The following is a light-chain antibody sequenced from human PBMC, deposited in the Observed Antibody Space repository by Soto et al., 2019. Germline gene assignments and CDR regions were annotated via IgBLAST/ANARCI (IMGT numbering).Light chain of an antibody. Sequence: ETVLTQSPATLSLSLGVRATLSCRASRGVNNYLAWYQQKPGQAPRLLIYDASNRATGIPARFSGRGSETDFTLTITSLEAEDFAVYWCQQRYTWPFTFGQGTRLEIK. CDR2: DAS. CDR1: RGVNNY. J-gene: IGKJ5*01. CDR3: QQRYTWPFT. V-gene: IGKV3-11*01.